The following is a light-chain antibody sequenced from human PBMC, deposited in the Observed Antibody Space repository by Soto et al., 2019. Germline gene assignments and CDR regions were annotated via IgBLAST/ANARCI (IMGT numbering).Light chain of an antibody. CDR2: GAS. Sequence: EVVLTQSPGTLSLSPWERATLSCRASQSVSSSDLAWYQQKPGQAPRLLIYGASSRATGIPDRFSGSGSGTDFTLTISGLEPEDSAAYYCQRHGATFGQGTKVE. V-gene: IGKV3-20*01. J-gene: IGKJ1*01. CDR1: QSVSSSD. CDR3: QRHGAT.